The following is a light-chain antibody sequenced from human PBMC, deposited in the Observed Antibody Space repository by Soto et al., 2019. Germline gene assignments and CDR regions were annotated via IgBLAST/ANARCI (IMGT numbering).Light chain of an antibody. CDR2: WAS. V-gene: IGKV4-1*01. J-gene: IGKJ2*01. CDR1: QSVLYSSKNKNY. CDR3: QQYYITPPT. Sequence: DIVMTQSPDSLAVSLGERATINCKSSQSVLYSSKNKNYLAWYQQKPGQPPKLLIYWASTRESGVPDRFSGSGSGTDFTLTISSLQAEDVAVYHCQQYYITPPTFGQGTKLEIK.